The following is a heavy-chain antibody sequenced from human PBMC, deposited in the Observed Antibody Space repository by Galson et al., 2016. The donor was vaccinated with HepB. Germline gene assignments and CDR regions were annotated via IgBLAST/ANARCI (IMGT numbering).Heavy chain of an antibody. CDR2: IYYSGST. CDR3: VRPTAGQIDY. D-gene: IGHD2-21*02. CDR1: GGSISSYY. V-gene: IGHV4-59*08. J-gene: IGHJ4*02. Sequence: ETLSLTCTVSGGSISSYYWSWIRQPPGKGLEWIGHIYYSGSTNYNPSLKSRVTMSVDTSKNQFSLRLTSVTAADTALYYCVRPTAGQIDYWGRGTLVTVSS.